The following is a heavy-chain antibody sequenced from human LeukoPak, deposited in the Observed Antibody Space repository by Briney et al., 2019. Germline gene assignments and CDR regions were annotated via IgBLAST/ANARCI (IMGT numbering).Heavy chain of an antibody. CDR3: ARKMYGDYVFDY. J-gene: IGHJ4*02. V-gene: IGHV4-59*08. Sequence: SETLSLTCTVSGGSISSYYWTWIRQPPGKGLGLEWIGYIYYSGGTNYNPSLKSRVTISLDTSKNQFSLKLSSVTAADTAVYYCARKMYGDYVFDYWGQGTLVTVSS. CDR2: IYYSGGT. CDR1: GGSISSYY. D-gene: IGHD4-17*01.